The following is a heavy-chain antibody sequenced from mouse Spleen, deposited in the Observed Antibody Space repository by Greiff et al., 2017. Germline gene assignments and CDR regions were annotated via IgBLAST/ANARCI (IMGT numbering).Heavy chain of an antibody. V-gene: IGHV1-50*01. CDR3: ARPAGRRWYFDV. CDR1: GYTFTSYW. J-gene: IGHJ1*03. CDR2: IDPSDSYT. D-gene: IGHD6-1*01. Sequence: QVQLQQPGAELVKPGASVKLSCKASGYTFTSYWMQWVKQRPGQGLEWIGEIDPSDSYTNYNQKFKGKATLTVDTSSSTAYMQLSSLTSADSAVYYCARPAGRRWYFDVWGTGTTVTVSS.